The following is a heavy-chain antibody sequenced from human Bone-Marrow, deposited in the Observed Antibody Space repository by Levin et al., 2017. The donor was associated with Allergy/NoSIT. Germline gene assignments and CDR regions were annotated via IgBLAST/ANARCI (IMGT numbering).Heavy chain of an antibody. CDR3: AAETGGHYALDF. Sequence: NPGGSLRLSCAASEFTFRDYYMNWIRQAPGKGLEWISYISAGGHTIYYTDSVKGRFTISRDDAKHSLYLQMNSLRAEDTAVYYCAAETGGHYALDFWGQGTLVTVSS. V-gene: IGHV3-11*01. D-gene: IGHD2-8*02. CDR1: EFTFRDYY. J-gene: IGHJ4*02. CDR2: ISAGGHTI.